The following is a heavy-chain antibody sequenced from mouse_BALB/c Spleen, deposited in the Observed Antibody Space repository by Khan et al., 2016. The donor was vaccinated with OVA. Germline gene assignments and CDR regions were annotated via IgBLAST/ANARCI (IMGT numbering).Heavy chain of an antibody. Sequence: EVKLEVSGPGLVKPSQSLSLTCTVTGYSITSDYAWNWIRQFPGDRLEWMGYISSSGSASYNPSLKSRISITRDTSKNQFFLQLKSVTTEDTATYFCARSLYYSYGYGLDYWGQGSSVTVSS. D-gene: IGHD2-14*01. J-gene: IGHJ4*01. CDR1: GYSITSDYA. CDR2: ISSSGSA. V-gene: IGHV3-2*02. CDR3: ARSLYYSYGYGLDY.